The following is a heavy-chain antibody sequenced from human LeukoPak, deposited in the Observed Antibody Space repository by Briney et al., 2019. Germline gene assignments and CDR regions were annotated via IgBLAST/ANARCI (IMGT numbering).Heavy chain of an antibody. CDR1: GFTFTSSW. V-gene: IGHV3-74*01. J-gene: IGHJ4*02. CDR2: INSDGSNR. CDR3: ARPQDGYNGFDF. D-gene: IGHD5-24*01. Sequence: PGGSLRLSCAASGFTFTSSWMHWVRQTPGKGLVWVSRINSDGSNRNYADSVKGRFTISRDNAKNALYLQMDSLRAEDAAVYYCARPQDGYNGFDFWAQGTLVTVSS.